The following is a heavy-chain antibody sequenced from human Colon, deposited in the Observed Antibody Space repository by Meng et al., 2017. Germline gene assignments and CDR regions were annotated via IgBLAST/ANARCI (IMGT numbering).Heavy chain of an antibody. D-gene: IGHD3-22*01. Sequence: QSGPGRVKPPQTLSLPCAISGDSVSSNSAAWNWIRQSPSRGLEWLGRTYYRSKWYNDYAVSVKSRITINPDTSKNQFSLQLNSVTPEDTAVYYCARDSSSSAYSPFDYWGQGTLVTVSS. CDR1: GDSVSSNSAA. CDR2: TYYRSKWYN. V-gene: IGHV6-1*01. CDR3: ARDSSSSAYSPFDY. J-gene: IGHJ4*02.